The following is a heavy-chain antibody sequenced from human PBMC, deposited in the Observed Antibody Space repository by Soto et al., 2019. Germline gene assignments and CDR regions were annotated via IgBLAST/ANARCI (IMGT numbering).Heavy chain of an antibody. CDR1: VGSISSGDYY. CDR3: ARVRHALRYFDWLPNWFDP. D-gene: IGHD3-9*01. Sequence: SETLSLTCTVSVGSISSGDYYWSWIRQPPGKGLEWIGYIYYSGSTYYNPSLKSRVTISVDTSKNQFSLKLSSVTAADTAVYYCARVRHALRYFDWLPNWFDPWGQGTLVTVSS. V-gene: IGHV4-30-4*01. J-gene: IGHJ5*02. CDR2: IYYSGST.